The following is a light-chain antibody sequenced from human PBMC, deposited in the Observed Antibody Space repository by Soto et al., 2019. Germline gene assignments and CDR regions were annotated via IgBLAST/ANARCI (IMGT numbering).Light chain of an antibody. J-gene: IGKJ1*01. CDR2: ATS. Sequence: VLTQAPGTLSWSPGERATLSCRASQRVASSYLAWYQQKPGQAPRLLIYATSSRATGIPDRFSGSGSGTDFTLTTSKLEPEDFAVYYCQQYYGSQSTFGRGTKV. V-gene: IGKV3-20*01. CDR3: QQYYGSQST. CDR1: QRVASSY.